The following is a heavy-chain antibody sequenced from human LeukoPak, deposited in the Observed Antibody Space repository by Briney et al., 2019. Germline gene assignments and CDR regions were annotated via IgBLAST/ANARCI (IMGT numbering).Heavy chain of an antibody. CDR3: ATRYCSGGSCYLLGY. CDR2: INHSGST. Sequence: SETLSLTCAVYGGSFSGYYWSWIRQPPGKGLEWIGEINHSGSTNYNPSLKSRVTISVDTSKNQFSLKLSSVTAADTAVYYCATRYCSGGSCYLLGYWGQGTLVTVSS. J-gene: IGHJ4*02. D-gene: IGHD2-15*01. CDR1: GGSFSGYY. V-gene: IGHV4-34*01.